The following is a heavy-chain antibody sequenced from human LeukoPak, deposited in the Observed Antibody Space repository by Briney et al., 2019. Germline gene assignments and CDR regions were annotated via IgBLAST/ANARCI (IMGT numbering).Heavy chain of an antibody. CDR2: IIPIFGTV. CDR3: ASCSVTNGGDYYYYMDV. V-gene: IGHV1-69*13. CDR1: GGTFSSYA. D-gene: IGHD2-8*01. J-gene: IGHJ6*03. Sequence: ASVKVSCEASGGTFSSYAISWVRQAPGQGLEWMGGIIPIFGTVNYAQKFQGRVTITADESTSTAYMELSSLRSEDTAIYYCASCSVTNGGDYYYYMDVWGKGTTVTVSS.